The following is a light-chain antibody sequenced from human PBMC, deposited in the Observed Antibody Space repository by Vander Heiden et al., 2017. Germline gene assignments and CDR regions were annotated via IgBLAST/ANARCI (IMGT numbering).Light chain of an antibody. CDR1: SSDVGGYNY. CDR2: DVS. J-gene: IGLJ3*02. V-gene: IGLV2-11*01. CDR3: CSYAGSYTWV. Sequence: HSPLPHPRSLSSSPRLSFTLSCTGTSSDVGGYNYVSWYQQHPGKAPKLMIFDVSKRPSGVPDRFSGSKSGNTASLTISGLQTDDEADYYCCSYAGSYTWVFGGGTKLTVL.